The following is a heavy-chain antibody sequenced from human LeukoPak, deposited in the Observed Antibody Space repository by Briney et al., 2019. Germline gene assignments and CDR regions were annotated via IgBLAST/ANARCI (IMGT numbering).Heavy chain of an antibody. CDR3: AAGRGDY. CDR1: GFTFSSFW. J-gene: IGHJ4*02. D-gene: IGHD1-26*01. CDR2: IKEDRNVK. V-gene: IGHV3-7*01. Sequence: GGSLRLSCAASGFTFSSFWMSWARQAPGKGLEWVAIIKEDRNVKYYVDSVKGRFTISRDNAENSLYLQMNSLRAEDTAVYYCAAGRGDYWGKGTLVTVSS.